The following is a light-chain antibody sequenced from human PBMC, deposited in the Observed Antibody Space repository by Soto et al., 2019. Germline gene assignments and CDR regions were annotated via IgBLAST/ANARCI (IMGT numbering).Light chain of an antibody. CDR3: QHFKSFPIT. J-gene: IGKJ5*01. V-gene: IGKV1-13*02. CDR1: QGISTL. CDR2: ESS. Sequence: AIQLTQSPSSLSASVGDRVPITCRASQGISTLLAWYQQKPGKAPKVMIYESSLLQSGVPSRFSGSGSGTDCTLTISSLQPEDFATYYCQHFKSFPITFGQGTRLEIK.